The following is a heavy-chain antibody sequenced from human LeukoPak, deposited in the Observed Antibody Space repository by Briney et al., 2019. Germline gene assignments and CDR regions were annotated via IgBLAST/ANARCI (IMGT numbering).Heavy chain of an antibody. Sequence: SETLSLTCTVSGGSISSYYWSWIRQPPGKGLEWIGYIYYSGSTNYNPSLKSRVTISVDTSKNQFSLKLSSVTAADTAVYYCAREGYYDGSGYFDYWGQGTLVTVSS. V-gene: IGHV4-59*01. CDR1: GGSISSYY. D-gene: IGHD3-22*01. CDR2: IYYSGST. J-gene: IGHJ4*02. CDR3: AREGYYDGSGYFDY.